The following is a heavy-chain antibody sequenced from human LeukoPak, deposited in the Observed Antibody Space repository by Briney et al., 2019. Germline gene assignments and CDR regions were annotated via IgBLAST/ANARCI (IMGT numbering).Heavy chain of an antibody. J-gene: IGHJ4*02. CDR3: AKLATYYYGSGSYIASD. CDR2: TRYDGSNK. V-gene: IGHV3-30*02. Sequence: GGSLRLSCAASGFTFSSYGMHWVRQAPGKGLEWVAFTRYDGSNKYYADSVKGRFTISRDNSKNTLYLQMNSLRAEDTAVYYCAKLATYYYGSGSYIASDWGQGTLVTVSS. D-gene: IGHD3-10*01. CDR1: GFTFSSYG.